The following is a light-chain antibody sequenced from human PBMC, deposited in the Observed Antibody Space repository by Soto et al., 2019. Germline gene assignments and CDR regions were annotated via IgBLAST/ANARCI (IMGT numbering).Light chain of an antibody. CDR1: QGINKW. V-gene: IGKV1-12*01. J-gene: IGKJ2*01. Sequence: DIQMTQSPSSVSAAVGDRVTITCRASQGINKWLAWYQQKPGKAPQLLISAASTLRSGVPSRFSGSGSGTDFTLTISSLHPEDFATYHCLQTYQSPPTFGQGTKVDIK. CDR3: LQTYQSPPT. CDR2: AAS.